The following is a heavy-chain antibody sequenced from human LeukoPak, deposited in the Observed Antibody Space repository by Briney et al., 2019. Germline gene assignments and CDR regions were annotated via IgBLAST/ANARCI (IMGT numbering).Heavy chain of an antibody. V-gene: IGHV3-7*01. CDR3: ARDRGWLQFDY. D-gene: IGHD5-24*01. CDR2: IKEDGSVK. J-gene: IGHJ4*02. CDR1: GFTFSSYW. Sequence: GGSLRLPCAASGFTFSSYWISWVRQAPGKGLEWVANIKEDGSVKYYLDSVKGRFTISRDNVKNSLYLQMNSLRAEDTAVYYCARDRGWLQFDYWGQGILDTVSS.